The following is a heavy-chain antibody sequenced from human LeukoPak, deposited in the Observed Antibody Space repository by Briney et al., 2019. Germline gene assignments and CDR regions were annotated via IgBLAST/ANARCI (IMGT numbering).Heavy chain of an antibody. CDR3: ARSTYYYDSSGRPGIDAFDI. J-gene: IGHJ3*02. CDR1: GGSISSGGYY. Sequence: SETLSLTCTVSGGSISSGGYYWSWIRQPPGKGLEWIGYIYHSGSTYYNPSLKSRVTISVDRSKNQFSLKLSSVTAADTAVYYCARSTYYYDSSGRPGIDAFDIWGQGTMVTVSS. CDR2: IYHSGST. V-gene: IGHV4-30-2*01. D-gene: IGHD3-22*01.